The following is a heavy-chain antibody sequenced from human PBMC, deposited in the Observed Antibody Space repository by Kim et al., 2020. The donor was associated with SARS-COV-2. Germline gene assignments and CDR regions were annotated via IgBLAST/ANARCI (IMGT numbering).Heavy chain of an antibody. J-gene: IGHJ4*02. V-gene: IGHV1-3*01. CDR3: AREGSGWGLTFDY. D-gene: IGHD6-19*01. Sequence: YSQKFQGRVTITRDTSAGTAYMELSSLRSEDTAVYYCAREGSGWGLTFDYWGQGTLVTVSS.